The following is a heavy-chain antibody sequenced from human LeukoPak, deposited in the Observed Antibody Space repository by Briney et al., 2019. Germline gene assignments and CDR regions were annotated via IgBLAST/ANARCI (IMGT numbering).Heavy chain of an antibody. CDR1: GFTFNRFS. CDR3: AREFNTIGNFDY. V-gene: IGHV3-21*06. J-gene: IGHJ4*02. D-gene: IGHD1-14*01. Sequence: GGSLRLSCATSGFTFNRFSFRWVRQAPGKGLEWVASIYVTGNYINYADSVKGRVTISRDNAKDSVYLQMNSLSAEDTAVYYCAREFNTIGNFDYWGQGALVTLSS. CDR2: IYVTGNYI.